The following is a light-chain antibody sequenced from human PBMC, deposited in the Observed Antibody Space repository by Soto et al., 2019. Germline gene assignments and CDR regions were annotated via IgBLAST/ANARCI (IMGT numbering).Light chain of an antibody. CDR3: QQYNNWPRT. Sequence: EIVLTQSPGTLSLSPGEGATLSCRASQSVSSNFLAWYQQQPGQAPRLLIYGASSRATGIPDRFSGSGSGTEFTLTISSLQSEDFAVYYCQQYNNWPRTFGQGTKVDIK. J-gene: IGKJ1*01. CDR1: QSVSSNF. V-gene: IGKV3-20*01. CDR2: GAS.